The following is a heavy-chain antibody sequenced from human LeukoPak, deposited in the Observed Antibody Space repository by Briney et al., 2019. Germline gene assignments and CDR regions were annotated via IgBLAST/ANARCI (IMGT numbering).Heavy chain of an antibody. Sequence: PSETLSLTCTVSGGSISSGGYYWSWIRQHPGKGLEWIGYIYYSGSTYYNPSLKSRVTISVDTSKNQFSLKLSSVTAADTAVYYCARTYYDFWSGYYQYYYYYMDVWGKGTTVTVSS. V-gene: IGHV4-31*03. D-gene: IGHD3-3*01. CDR3: ARTYYDFWSGYYQYYYYYMDV. J-gene: IGHJ6*03. CDR2: IYYSGST. CDR1: GGSISSGGYY.